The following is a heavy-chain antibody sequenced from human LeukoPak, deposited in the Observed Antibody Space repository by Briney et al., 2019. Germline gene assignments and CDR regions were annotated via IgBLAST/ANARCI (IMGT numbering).Heavy chain of an antibody. CDR1: GYTFTVYY. D-gene: IGHD3-10*01. CDR3: ARDRGVPDAFDI. CDR2: INPNSGGT. V-gene: IGHV1-2*02. Sequence: ASVKVSCKASGYTFTVYYIHWLRQAPGQGLEWTGLINPNSGGTDYAQKFQGRVTITRDTSISTAYMELSSLRSDDTAVYYCARDRGVPDAFDIWGQETMVTVSS. J-gene: IGHJ3*02.